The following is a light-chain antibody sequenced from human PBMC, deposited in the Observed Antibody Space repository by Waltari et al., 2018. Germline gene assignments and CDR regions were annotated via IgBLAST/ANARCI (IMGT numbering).Light chain of an antibody. CDR1: QSISSW. J-gene: IGKJ1*01. Sequence: DIQMTQSPSTLSASVGDRITIPCRASQSISSWLAWFQQKPGKAPKVLIYTASTLETGVPSRFSGSGSGTEFTLTISSLQPDDFATYYCQQYNSAPWTFGQGTKVEIK. V-gene: IGKV1-5*03. CDR3: QQYNSAPWT. CDR2: TAS.